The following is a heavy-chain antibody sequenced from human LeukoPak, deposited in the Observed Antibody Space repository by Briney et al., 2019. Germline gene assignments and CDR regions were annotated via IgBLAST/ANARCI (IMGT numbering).Heavy chain of an antibody. J-gene: IGHJ4*02. V-gene: IGHV1-2*06. CDR3: ARVREGGAIDY. D-gene: IGHD1-26*01. Sequence: ASVKVSCKASGYTFTGYYMHWVRQAPGQGLEWMGRINPNSGGTNYAQKFQGRVTTTRDTSISTAYMELSRLRSDDTAVYYCARVREGGAIDYWGQGTLVTVSS. CDR1: GYTFTGYY. CDR2: INPNSGGT.